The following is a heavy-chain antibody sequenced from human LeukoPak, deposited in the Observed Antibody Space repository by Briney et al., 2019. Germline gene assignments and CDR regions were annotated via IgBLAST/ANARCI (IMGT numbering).Heavy chain of an antibody. Sequence: PGGSLRLSCAASEFSVGSNYMTWVRQAPGKGLEWVSLIYSGGSTYYADSVKGRFTISRDNSKNTLYLQMNSLRAEDTAVYYCARIAGSGSYSPFDYWGQGTLVTVSS. J-gene: IGHJ4*02. CDR3: ARIAGSGSYSPFDY. CDR2: IYSGGST. CDR1: EFSVGSNY. D-gene: IGHD3-10*01. V-gene: IGHV3-66*01.